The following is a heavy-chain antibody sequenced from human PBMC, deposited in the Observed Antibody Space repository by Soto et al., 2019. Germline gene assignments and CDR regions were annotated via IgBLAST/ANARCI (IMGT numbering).Heavy chain of an antibody. Sequence: ASVKVSCKASGYTFTSYAMHWVRQAPGQRLEWMGWINAGNGNTKYSQKNQGRVTITRDTSASTAYMELSSLRSEDTVVYYCAAGYSSGWYGSGYFDYWGQGTLVTVSS. CDR1: GYTFTSYA. CDR2: INAGNGNT. D-gene: IGHD6-19*01. CDR3: AAGYSSGWYGSGYFDY. V-gene: IGHV1-3*01. J-gene: IGHJ4*02.